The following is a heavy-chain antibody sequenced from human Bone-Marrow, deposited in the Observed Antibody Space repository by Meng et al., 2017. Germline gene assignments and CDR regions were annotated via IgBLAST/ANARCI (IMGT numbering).Heavy chain of an antibody. J-gene: IGHJ4*02. D-gene: IGHD6-13*01. CDR1: GFSFTDAW. CDR3: ATGAAAADH. Sequence: VRVVESGVGLVKPGGSLRLSCVASGFSFTDAWMSWVRQAPGKGLEWVGRIESNSDGGTTDYAAPVKGRFTISRDDSKNTLYLQMNSLIIEDTALYFCATGAAAADHWGQGTLVTVSS. CDR2: IESNSDGGTT. V-gene: IGHV3-15*04.